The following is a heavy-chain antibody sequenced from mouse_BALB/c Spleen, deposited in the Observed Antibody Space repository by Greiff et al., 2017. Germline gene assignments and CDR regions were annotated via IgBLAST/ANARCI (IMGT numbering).Heavy chain of an antibody. D-gene: IGHD1-2*01. Sequence: VNLVESGPGLVQPSQSLSITCTVSGFSLTSYGVHWVRQSPGKGLEWLGVIWSGGSTDYNAAFISRQSISKDNTNGQVFFKMNSLQADDTAIYYCAGNGYYCYGPYYAMDYWGQGTSVTVSS. V-gene: IGHV2-4-1*01. CDR3: AGNGYYCYGPYYAMDY. J-gene: IGHJ4*01. CDR1: GFSLTSYG. CDR2: IWSGGST.